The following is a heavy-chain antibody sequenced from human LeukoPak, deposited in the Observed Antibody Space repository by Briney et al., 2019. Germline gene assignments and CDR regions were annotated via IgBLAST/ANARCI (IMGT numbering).Heavy chain of an antibody. D-gene: IGHD2-21*02. CDR3: ARVGVTTMTVDV. CDR2: ISSSGSNI. Sequence: GGSLRLSCVVSGFTFRSYEMIWVRQAPGKGLEWLSYISSSGSNIYYTDSVKGRFTVSRDNAKNSLYLQMDRLRSEDTALYHCARVGVTTMTVDVWGQGTTVTVSS. V-gene: IGHV3-48*03. J-gene: IGHJ6*02. CDR1: GFTFRSYE.